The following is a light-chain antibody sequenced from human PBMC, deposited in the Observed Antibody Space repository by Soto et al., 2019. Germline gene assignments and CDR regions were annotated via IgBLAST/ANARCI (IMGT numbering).Light chain of an antibody. CDR2: DNN. CDR1: SSNIGNNY. Sequence: QSVLTQPPSVSAAPGQKVTISCSGSSSNIGNNYVSWYQQLPGTAPKLLLYDNNKRPSGIPDRFSGSKSGTSATLGITGLQTGDEADYYCGTWDSSLSAGRWVFGGGTKLTVL. V-gene: IGLV1-51*01. J-gene: IGLJ3*02. CDR3: GTWDSSLSAGRWV.